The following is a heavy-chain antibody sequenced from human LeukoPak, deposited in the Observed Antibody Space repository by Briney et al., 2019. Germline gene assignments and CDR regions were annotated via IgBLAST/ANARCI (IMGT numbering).Heavy chain of an antibody. Sequence: ASVKVSCKASGYTFTSYYMHWVRHAPGQGLEWMGIINPSGGSTSYAQKFQGRVTMTRDMSTSTVYMELSSLRSEDTAVYYCARSSGGCSSTSCPHWFDPWGQGTLVTVSS. CDR3: ARSSGGCSSTSCPHWFDP. J-gene: IGHJ5*02. CDR2: INPSGGST. D-gene: IGHD2-2*01. CDR1: GYTFTSYY. V-gene: IGHV1-46*01.